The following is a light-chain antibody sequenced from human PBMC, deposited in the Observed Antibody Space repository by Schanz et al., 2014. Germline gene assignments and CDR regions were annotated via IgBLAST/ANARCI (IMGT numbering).Light chain of an antibody. V-gene: IGKV1-5*01. Sequence: IQMTQSPSTLSASVGDRVTITCRASQSISSNLAWYQQKPGKAPKLLIYDASSLERGVPSRIRGSGSGTEFTLTVTSLQPDDFATYYCQQSYSTPPTFGGGTKVEIK. CDR2: DAS. J-gene: IGKJ4*01. CDR1: QSISSN. CDR3: QQSYSTPPT.